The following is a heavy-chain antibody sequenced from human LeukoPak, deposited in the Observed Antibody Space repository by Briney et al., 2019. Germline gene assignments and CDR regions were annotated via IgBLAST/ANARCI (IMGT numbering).Heavy chain of an antibody. Sequence: ASVKVSCKASGYTFTGYYMHWVRQAPGQGLEWMGWINPNSGGTNYAQKFQGRVTMTRDTSISTAYMELNRLGSDDTAVYYCAKGDNRVLLWFGETPQYYFDYWGQGTLVTVSS. CDR3: AKGDNRVLLWFGETPQYYFDY. CDR2: INPNSGGT. D-gene: IGHD3-10*01. V-gene: IGHV1-2*02. J-gene: IGHJ4*02. CDR1: GYTFTGYY.